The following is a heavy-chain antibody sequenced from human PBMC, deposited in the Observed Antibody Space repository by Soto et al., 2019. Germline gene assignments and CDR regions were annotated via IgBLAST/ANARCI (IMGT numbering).Heavy chain of an antibody. D-gene: IGHD2-15*01. CDR1: GVSTTSYY. V-gene: IGHV4-4*07. J-gene: IGHJ6*02. CDR2: INTDGLS. Sequence: QVQLEESGPGLVRPSETLSLTCSVSGVSTTSYYWSWIRQSAGGGLEWMGRINTDGLSTYSPSFKSRLPMSLDTSTNQVSLRLISVTAADTAVDFCARVPVAVAATEDYDGLDVWGQGTTVTVSS. CDR3: ARVPVAVAATEDYDGLDV.